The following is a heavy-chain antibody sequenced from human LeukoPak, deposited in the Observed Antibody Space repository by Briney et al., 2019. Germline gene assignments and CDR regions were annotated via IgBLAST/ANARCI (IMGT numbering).Heavy chain of an antibody. D-gene: IGHD6-19*01. CDR2: IRYDGSNK. CDR3: AREPSGWDYFDY. Sequence: GGSLRLSCAASGFTFSSYGMHWVRQAPGKGLEWVAFIRYDGSNKYYADSVKGRFTISRDNSKNTLYLQMNSLRAEDTAVYYCAREPSGWDYFDYWGQGTLVTVSS. V-gene: IGHV3-30*02. J-gene: IGHJ4*02. CDR1: GFTFSSYG.